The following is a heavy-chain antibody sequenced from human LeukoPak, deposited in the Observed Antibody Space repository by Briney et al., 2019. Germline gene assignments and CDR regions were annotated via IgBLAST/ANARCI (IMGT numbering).Heavy chain of an antibody. CDR2: LSYDGSNE. V-gene: IGHV3-30-3*01. Sequence: QPGGSLRLSCAASRFTFSNYPMHWVRQAPGKGLEWVALLSYDGSNECYADSVKGRFTISRDNSKNTLYLQMSNLRAEDTAVYFCARGGGLDVWGQGATVTVSS. CDR3: ARGGGLDV. CDR1: RFTFSNYP. D-gene: IGHD3-16*01. J-gene: IGHJ6*02.